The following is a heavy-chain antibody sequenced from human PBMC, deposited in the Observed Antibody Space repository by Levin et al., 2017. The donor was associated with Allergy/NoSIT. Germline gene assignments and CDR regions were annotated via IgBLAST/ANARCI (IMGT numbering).Heavy chain of an antibody. CDR1: GFTFSSYA. CDR3: AKDPLNGIAAAGDDY. CDR2: ISGSGGST. Sequence: GGSLRLSCAASGFTFSSYAMSWVRQAPGKGLEWVSAISGSGGSTYYADSVKGRFTISRDNSKNTLYLQMNSLRAEDTAVYYCAKDPLNGIAAAGDDYWGQGTLVTVSS. D-gene: IGHD6-13*01. V-gene: IGHV3-23*01. J-gene: IGHJ4*02.